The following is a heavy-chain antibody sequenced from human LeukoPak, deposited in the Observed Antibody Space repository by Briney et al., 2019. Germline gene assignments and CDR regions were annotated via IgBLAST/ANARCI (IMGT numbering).Heavy chain of an antibody. CDR3: AREDQQLVQFSYYYCMDV. CDR2: VYTSGSA. D-gene: IGHD6-13*01. V-gene: IGHV4-4*07. J-gene: IGHJ6*03. Sequence: PSETLSLTCTVSGGSISSYYWSWIRQPPRKGLEWVGRVYTSGSANSNPSLKSRVTMSVYTSKNQFSLKLSSVTAAHTPVYYCAREDQQLVQFSYYYCMDVWGKGTTVTVSS. CDR1: GGSISSYY.